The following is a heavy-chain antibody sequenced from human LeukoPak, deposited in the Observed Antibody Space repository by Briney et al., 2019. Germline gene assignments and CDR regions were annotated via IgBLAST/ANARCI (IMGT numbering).Heavy chain of an antibody. J-gene: IGHJ4*02. D-gene: IGHD6-19*01. CDR3: AKFRADSSGWPFDY. CDR2: TSFDVSNK. CDR1: GFTFSSYA. V-gene: IGHV3-30*09. Sequence: PGGSLRLSCAASGFTFSSYAMHWVRQAPGKGLEWVATTSFDVSNKYYADSVKGRLAISRDNSKDTLYLQMNSLRAEDTAIYYCAKFRADSSGWPFDYWGQGTLVTVSS.